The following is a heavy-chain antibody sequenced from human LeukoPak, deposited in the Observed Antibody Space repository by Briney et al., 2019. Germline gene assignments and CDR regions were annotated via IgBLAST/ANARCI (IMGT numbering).Heavy chain of an antibody. CDR3: ARDSAGNDY. J-gene: IGHJ4*02. D-gene: IGHD6-13*01. CDR2: IKQDGSEK. Sequence: GSLRLSCAASGFPFSTHWMSWVRQAPGKGLEWVANIKQDGSEKYYVDSVKGRFTISRDNAKNSLYLQMNSLRAEDTAMYYCARDSAGNDYWGQGTLVTVSS. CDR1: GFPFSTHW. V-gene: IGHV3-7*01.